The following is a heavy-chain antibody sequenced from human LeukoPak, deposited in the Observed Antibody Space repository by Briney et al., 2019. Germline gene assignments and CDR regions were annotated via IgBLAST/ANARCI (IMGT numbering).Heavy chain of an antibody. V-gene: IGHV3-7*01. CDR2: IKQDGSEK. Sequence: GGSLRLSCAASGFTFSRDSMNWVRQAPGKGLEWVANIKQDGSEKYYVDSVKGRFTISRDNAKNSLYLQMNSLRAEDTAVYYCARSLLNSARVTFPYYFDYWGQGTLVTVSS. CDR1: GFTFSRDS. J-gene: IGHJ4*02. CDR3: ARSLLNSARVTFPYYFDY. D-gene: IGHD2-21*02.